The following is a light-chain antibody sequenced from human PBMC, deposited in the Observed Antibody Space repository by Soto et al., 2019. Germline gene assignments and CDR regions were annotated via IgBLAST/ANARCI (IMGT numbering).Light chain of an antibody. CDR2: AAS. CDR1: QSISSY. J-gene: IGKJ1*01. Sequence: DIQMTQSPSSLSASVGDIVTITCRASQSISSYLNWYQQKQGKAPKLLIYAASSLQSGVPSRFRGSGSVTDFTLTIRSLQPEDFATYYCQQSYSTLWTFGQGTKVEIK. V-gene: IGKV1-39*01. CDR3: QQSYSTLWT.